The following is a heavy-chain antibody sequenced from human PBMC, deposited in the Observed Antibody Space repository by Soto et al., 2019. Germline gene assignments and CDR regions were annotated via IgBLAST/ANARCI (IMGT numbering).Heavy chain of an antibody. CDR2: IIDSGGST. Sequence: GGSLRLSCTASGFPFSSCSMGWVRQAPGKGLEWVSDIIDSGGSTYYADSVKGRFTISRDNSKSTLYLQMNSLRAEDTALYYCAKGRSYYYYYGVDVWGQGTTVTVSS. V-gene: IGHV3-23*01. CDR1: GFPFSSCS. CDR3: AKGRSYYYYYGVDV. J-gene: IGHJ6*02.